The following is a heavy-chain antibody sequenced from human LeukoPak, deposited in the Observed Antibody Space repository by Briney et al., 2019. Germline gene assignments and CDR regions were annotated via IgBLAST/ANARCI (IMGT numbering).Heavy chain of an antibody. Sequence: GGSLRLSCAASGFTFSSYWMSWVRQAPGKGLEWVANIKQDGSEKYYVDSVKGRFTISRDNAKNSLYLQMNSLRAEDTAVYYCAGEGGYYDILTGYYTYYYYGMDVWGQGTTVTVSS. CDR3: AGEGGYYDILTGYYTYYYYGMDV. V-gene: IGHV3-7*01. J-gene: IGHJ6*02. CDR2: IKQDGSEK. D-gene: IGHD3-9*01. CDR1: GFTFSSYW.